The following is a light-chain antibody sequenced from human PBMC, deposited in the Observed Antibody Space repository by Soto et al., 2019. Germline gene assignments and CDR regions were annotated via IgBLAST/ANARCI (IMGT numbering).Light chain of an antibody. CDR3: QQDVGGT. CDR1: QSISSNH. CDR2: GAS. V-gene: IGKV3-20*01. J-gene: IGKJ1*01. Sequence: EIVLTQSPGTLSVSPGERATLSCRASQSISSNHLAWYQQKPGQAPRLLIYGASSRATGMPDRFSGSGSGTEFTLTISRLEPKDSAIYYCQQDVGGTFGQGTKEEI.